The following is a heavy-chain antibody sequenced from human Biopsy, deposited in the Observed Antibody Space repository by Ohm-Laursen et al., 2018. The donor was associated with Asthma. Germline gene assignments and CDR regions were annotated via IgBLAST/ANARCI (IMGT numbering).Heavy chain of an antibody. CDR3: ARGPEWSGLDI. Sequence: SETQSLTCSMYGLSSSGYYWTWIRQPPGKGLEWIGESDHRGNTNTNPTLKSRVTISKDKSANEFSLKMRSVTAADTAIYYCARGPEWSGLDIWGQGTTVTVSS. V-gene: IGHV4-34*01. D-gene: IGHD3-3*01. CDR2: SDHRGNT. J-gene: IGHJ6*02. CDR1: GLSSSGYY.